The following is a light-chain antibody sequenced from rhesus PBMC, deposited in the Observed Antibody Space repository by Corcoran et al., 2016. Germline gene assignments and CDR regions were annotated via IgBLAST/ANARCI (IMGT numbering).Light chain of an antibody. CDR1: ANGNNY. Sequence: DIRMTQSPSSLSASVGDRVTITCRASANGNNYLHWYPQKPGKAPKVLIHAASTLQSGVPSRFRGSGSGTDYTFTISSRQPEDVATYYCQHSYGTPYSFGQGTKVEIK. CDR3: QHSYGTPYS. V-gene: IGKV1-74*01. J-gene: IGKJ2*01. CDR2: AAS.